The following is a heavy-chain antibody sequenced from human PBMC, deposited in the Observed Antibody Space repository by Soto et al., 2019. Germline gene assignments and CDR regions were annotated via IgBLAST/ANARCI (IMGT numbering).Heavy chain of an antibody. D-gene: IGHD2-15*01. Sequence: QVQLVQSGAEVKKPGASVKVSCKASGYTFDTYGISWVRQAPGQGLEWMGWISTYNGNTNYAQKVQGRVTMTTDTSTNTAYMELRSLRSDDTAVYYCARDLRGYCRGGRCSDFDSWGQEPWSPSPQ. CDR2: ISTYNGNT. CDR3: ARDLRGYCRGGRCSDFDS. J-gene: IGHJ4*01. CDR1: GYTFDTYG. V-gene: IGHV1-18*01.